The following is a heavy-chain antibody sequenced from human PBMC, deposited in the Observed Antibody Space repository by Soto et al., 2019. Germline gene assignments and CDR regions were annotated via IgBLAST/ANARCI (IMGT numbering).Heavy chain of an antibody. CDR1: GYTFTDYY. D-gene: IGHD2-2*01. CDR2: INPSGGNT. J-gene: IGHJ5*02. Sequence: GASVKVSCKASGYTFTDYYIHWVRQAPGQGLEWMGIINPSGGNTNYAQRFQGRVTMTRDTSTSTVYMELSSLTSDDTAVYYCHSTSRAARWLDPWGRGTLVTVSS. V-gene: IGHV1-46*01. CDR3: HSTSRAARWLDP.